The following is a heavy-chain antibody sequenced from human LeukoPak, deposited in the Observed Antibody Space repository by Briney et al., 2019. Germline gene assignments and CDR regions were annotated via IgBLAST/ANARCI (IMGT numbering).Heavy chain of an antibody. J-gene: IGHJ4*02. CDR3: AKEGSWGGYYFDY. Sequence: GGSLRLSCAASGFTFDDYAMHWVQQAPGKGLEWVSGISWNSGSIGYADSVKGRFTISRDNAKNSLYLQMNSLRAEDMALYYCAKEGSWGGYYFDYWGQGTLVTVSS. CDR2: ISWNSGSI. CDR1: GFTFDDYA. V-gene: IGHV3-9*03. D-gene: IGHD1-26*01.